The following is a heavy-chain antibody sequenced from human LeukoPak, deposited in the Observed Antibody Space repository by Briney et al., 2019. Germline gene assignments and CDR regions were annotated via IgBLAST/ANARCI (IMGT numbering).Heavy chain of an antibody. CDR2: ISSGSGTI. D-gene: IGHD1-26*01. CDR3: ARGPLSGHLFDY. V-gene: IGHV3-48*04. J-gene: IGHJ4*02. Sequence: PGVSLRLSCAASGFTFSGYPMNWVRQAPGKGLEWVSYISSGSGTIYYTASVRGRFTISRDNAKNSLSLQMNSLRAEDTAVYYCARGPLSGHLFDYWGQGTLVTASS. CDR1: GFTFSGYP.